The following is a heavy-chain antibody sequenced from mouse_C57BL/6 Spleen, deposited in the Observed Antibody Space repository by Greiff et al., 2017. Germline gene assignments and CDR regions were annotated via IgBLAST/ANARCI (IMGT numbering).Heavy chain of an antibody. J-gene: IGHJ3*01. CDR1: GFTFSDYG. V-gene: IGHV5-17*01. Sequence: EVKLVESGGGLVKPGGSLKLSCAASGFTFSDYGMHWVRQAPEKGLEWVAYISSGSSTIYYADTVKGRFTISRDNAKNTLFLQMTSLRSEDTAMYYCARVENYYGSSSFAYWGQGTLVTVSA. D-gene: IGHD1-1*01. CDR2: ISSGSSTI. CDR3: ARVENYYGSSSFAY.